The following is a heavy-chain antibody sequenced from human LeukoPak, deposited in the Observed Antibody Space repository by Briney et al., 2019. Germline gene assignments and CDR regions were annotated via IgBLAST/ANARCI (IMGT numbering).Heavy chain of an antibody. CDR3: ARASDYGDYVVFDY. D-gene: IGHD4-17*01. CDR2: INPNSGGT. V-gene: IGHV1-2*06. Sequence: ASVTVSCTASGYTFTVYYIHWVRQAPGQGLEWMGRINPNSGGTNYAQKFQGRVTMTRDTSISTAYMELSRLRSDDTAVYYCARASDYGDYVVFDYWGQGTLVTVSS. CDR1: GYTFTVYY. J-gene: IGHJ4*02.